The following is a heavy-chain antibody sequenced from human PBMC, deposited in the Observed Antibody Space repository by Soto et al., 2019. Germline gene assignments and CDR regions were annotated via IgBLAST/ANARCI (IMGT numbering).Heavy chain of an antibody. D-gene: IGHD3-22*01. CDR2: TSSNAGSA. CDR1: GFTFSNYA. V-gene: IGHV3-64D*06. CDR3: XXXXXXIYYDSRGYYES. J-gene: IGHJ4*02. Sequence: VQLVESGGGLVQPGGSLRLSCSTSGFTFSNYAMHWVRQAPGKGLEYVAATSSNAGSAFYGDSVKGRFTISRDNSKXXXXXXXXXXXXXXXXXXXXXXXXXXIYYDSRGYYESWGQGTLVTVSS.